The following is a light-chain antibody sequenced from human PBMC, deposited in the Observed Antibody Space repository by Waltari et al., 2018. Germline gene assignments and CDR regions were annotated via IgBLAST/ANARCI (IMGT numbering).Light chain of an antibody. CDR1: QDISNY. Sequence: DIQLTQSPSSLSASVGDRVTITCRASQDISNYLNWYQQKPGKAPKLLIYDASILETGVPSRFSGSQSVTDFTLTISSLLPEDIATYYCQRYDNLPVFAFGPGTKVDVK. CDR3: QRYDNLPVFA. V-gene: IGKV1-33*01. J-gene: IGKJ3*01. CDR2: DAS.